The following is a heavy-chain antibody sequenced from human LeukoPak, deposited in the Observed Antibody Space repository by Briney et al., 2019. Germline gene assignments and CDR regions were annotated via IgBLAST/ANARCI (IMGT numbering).Heavy chain of an antibody. V-gene: IGHV3-48*03. CDR1: GFSFNSYA. J-gene: IGHJ4*02. CDR3: ARAYYSGSYSHPPLH. D-gene: IGHD1-26*01. CDR2: ISSSGSTI. Sequence: PGGSLRLSCAASGFSFNSYAMTWVRQAPGKGLEWVSYISSSGSTIYYADSVKGRFTISRDNAKNSLYLQMNSLRAEDTAVYYCARAYYSGSYSHPPLHWGQGTLVTVSS.